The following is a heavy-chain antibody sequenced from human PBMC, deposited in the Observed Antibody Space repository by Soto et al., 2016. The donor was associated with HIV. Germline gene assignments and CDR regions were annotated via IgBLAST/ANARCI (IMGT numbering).Heavy chain of an antibody. D-gene: IGHD3-10*01. CDR3: ARSYKGVFRGVYFSKQPYYGMDV. J-gene: IGHJ6*02. Sequence: EVQLVESGEAWSSLGSLRLSCAASGFTVSSNYMSWVRQAPGKGLEWVSVIYSGGSTYHADSVKGRFTISRDSSKNTMYLQMNNLRVEDTAVYYCARSYKGVFRGVYFSKQPYYGMDVWGQGTTVTVSS. CDR2: IYSGGST. V-gene: IGHV3-66*01. CDR1: GFTVSSNY.